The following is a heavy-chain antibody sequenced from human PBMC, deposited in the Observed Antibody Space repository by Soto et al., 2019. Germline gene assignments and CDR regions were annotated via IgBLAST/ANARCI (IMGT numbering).Heavy chain of an antibody. CDR1: GGSISSGGYY. D-gene: IGHD5-12*01. Sequence: PSETLSLTCTVSGGSISSGGYYLGWIRQHPGKGLEWIGYIYYSGSTYYNPSLKSRVTISVDTSKNQFSLKLSSVTAADTAVYYCARRDSGYADYMDVWGKGTTVTVSS. CDR3: ARRDSGYADYMDV. CDR2: IYYSGST. J-gene: IGHJ6*03. V-gene: IGHV4-31*03.